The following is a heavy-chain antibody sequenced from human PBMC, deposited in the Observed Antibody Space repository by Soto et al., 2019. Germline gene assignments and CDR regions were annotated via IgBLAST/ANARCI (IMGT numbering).Heavy chain of an antibody. Sequence: ASVKVSCKASGYTFTSYAMHWVRQAPGQRLEWMGWINAGNGNTKYSQKFQGRVTITRDTSASTAYMELSSLRSEDTAVYYCARSNGILTGYLGAFDIWGQGTMVNVSS. V-gene: IGHV1-3*01. D-gene: IGHD3-9*01. J-gene: IGHJ3*02. CDR3: ARSNGILTGYLGAFDI. CDR2: INAGNGNT. CDR1: GYTFTSYA.